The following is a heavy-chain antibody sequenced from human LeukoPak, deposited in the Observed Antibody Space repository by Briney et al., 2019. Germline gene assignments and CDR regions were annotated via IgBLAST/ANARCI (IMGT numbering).Heavy chain of an antibody. Sequence: PGGSLRLSCAASGFTFSSCAMSWVRQAPGKGLEWVSGITDSGSNTFYADSVKGRFTISRDNYRNTLFLQMSSLRAEDTAVYYCAKDVVSSSWLDFDYWGQGTQVTVSS. J-gene: IGHJ4*02. CDR3: AKDVVSSSWLDFDY. D-gene: IGHD6-13*01. CDR2: ITDSGSNT. CDR1: GFTFSSCA. V-gene: IGHV3-23*01.